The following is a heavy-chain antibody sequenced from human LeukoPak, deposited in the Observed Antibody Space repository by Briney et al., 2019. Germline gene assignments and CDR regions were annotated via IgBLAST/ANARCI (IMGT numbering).Heavy chain of an antibody. D-gene: IGHD6-13*01. V-gene: IGHV1-2*04. Sequence: ASVKVSCKASGYTFTGYYMHWVRQAPGQGLEWMGWINPNSGGTNYAQKFQGWVTMTRDTSISTAYMELSRLRSDDTAVYYCARAFRAAAGSYYYYYGMDVWGKGTTVTVSS. CDR1: GYTFTGYY. J-gene: IGHJ6*04. CDR3: ARAFRAAAGSYYYYYGMDV. CDR2: INPNSGGT.